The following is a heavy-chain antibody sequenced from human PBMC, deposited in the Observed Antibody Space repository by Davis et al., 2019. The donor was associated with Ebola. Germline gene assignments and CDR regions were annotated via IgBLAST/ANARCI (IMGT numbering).Heavy chain of an antibody. CDR3: ARGVLGGDYLFDY. Sequence: AASVKVSCKASGYTFTSYAMHWVRPAPGQRLEWMGWLNAGNGNTKYSQKFQGRVTITRDTSASTAYMELSSLRSEDTAVYYCARGVLGGDYLFDYWGQGTLVTVSS. CDR1: GYTFTSYA. J-gene: IGHJ4*02. V-gene: IGHV1-3*01. CDR2: LNAGNGNT. D-gene: IGHD4-17*01.